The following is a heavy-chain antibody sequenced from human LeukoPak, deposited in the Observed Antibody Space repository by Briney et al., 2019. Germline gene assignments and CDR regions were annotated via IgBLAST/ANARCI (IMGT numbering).Heavy chain of an antibody. CDR2: IYYSGST. CDR3: ARGVGGSSWYY. D-gene: IGHD6-13*01. CDR1: GGSISSSSYY. Sequence: SETLSLTCTVSGGSISSSSYYWGWIRQPPGKGLEWIGSIYYSGSTYYNPSLKSRVTISVDTSKNQFSLKLSSVTAADTAVYYCARGVGGSSWYYWGQGTLVTVSS. V-gene: IGHV4-39*07. J-gene: IGHJ4*02.